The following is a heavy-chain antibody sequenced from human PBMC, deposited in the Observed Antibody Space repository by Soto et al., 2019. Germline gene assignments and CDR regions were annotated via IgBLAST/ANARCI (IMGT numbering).Heavy chain of an antibody. CDR2: ISSGSDFI. V-gene: IGHV3-21*02. CDR3: TRDQGGSYDSWFDP. D-gene: IGHD1-26*01. CDR1: FSMYS. Sequence: EVQVVESGGGLVKPGGSLRLSCNFSFSMYSMDWVRQAPGKGLEWVASISSGSDFIKYADSVKGRFTISRDNTKNSVSLQMSSLRVEDTAMYNCTRDQGGSYDSWFDPWGRGTLVTVSS. J-gene: IGHJ5*02.